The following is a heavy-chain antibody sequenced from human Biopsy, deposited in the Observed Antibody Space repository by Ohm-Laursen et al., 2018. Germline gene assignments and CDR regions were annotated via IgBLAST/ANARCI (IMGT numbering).Heavy chain of an antibody. CDR1: GVTLSGYG. Sequence: GSLRLSCTASGVTLSGYGMNWVRQAPGKGLEWVSSISASSSYIYYADSVKGRFTVSRDNTENTLYLQMNSLRAADTAIYFCATELLPPGVGGPWLDSWGQGTPVTVSP. J-gene: IGHJ5*01. CDR3: ATELLPPGVGGPWLDS. CDR2: ISASSSYI. V-gene: IGHV3-21*06. D-gene: IGHD3-10*01.